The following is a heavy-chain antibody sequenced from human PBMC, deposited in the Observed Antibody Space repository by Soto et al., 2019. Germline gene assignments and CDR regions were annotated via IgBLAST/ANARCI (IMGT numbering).Heavy chain of an antibody. D-gene: IGHD2-15*01. J-gene: IGHJ2*01. CDR3: AWSVCRGGSCSLVPL. CDR2: TAYSGRT. V-gene: IGHV4-59*01. Sequence: QVQLQESGPGLVKPSETLSVTCTVSGCSISHYYWSWIRQSPRKGLEWIGYTAYSGRTNYNPSLMSRVSISGDTYKYLFTVIRSSVPAAYTAVYYCAWSVCRGGSCSLVPLWGRGTLGIVSS. CDR1: GCSISHYY.